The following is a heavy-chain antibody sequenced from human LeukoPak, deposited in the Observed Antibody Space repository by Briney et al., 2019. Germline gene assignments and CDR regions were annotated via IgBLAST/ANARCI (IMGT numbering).Heavy chain of an antibody. Sequence: PSETLSLTCTVSGGSISSSSYYWGWIRQPPGKGLEWIGSIYYSGSTYYNPSLKSRVTISVDTSKNQFSLKLSSVTAADTAVYYCARDRGESRGWDYYYYMDVWGKGTTVTISS. CDR2: IYYSGST. V-gene: IGHV4-39*07. J-gene: IGHJ6*03. CDR1: GGSISSSSYY. D-gene: IGHD3-10*01. CDR3: ARDRGESRGWDYYYYMDV.